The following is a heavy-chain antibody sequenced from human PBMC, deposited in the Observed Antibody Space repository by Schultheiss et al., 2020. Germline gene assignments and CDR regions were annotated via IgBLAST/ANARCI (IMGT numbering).Heavy chain of an antibody. J-gene: IGHJ3*02. D-gene: IGHD1-26*01. V-gene: IGHV3-74*01. Sequence: ESLKISCAASGFTFSSYSMNWVRQAPGKGLVWVSRINSDGSNIGYADSVKGRFTISRDNAKSTLYLQMNGLRVEDTAVYYCAAPGGATSAFDIWGQGTTVTVSS. CDR3: AAPGGATSAFDI. CDR2: INSDGSNI. CDR1: GFTFSSYS.